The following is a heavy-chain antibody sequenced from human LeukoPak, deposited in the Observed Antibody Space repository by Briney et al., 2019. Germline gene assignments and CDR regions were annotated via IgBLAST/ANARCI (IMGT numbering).Heavy chain of an antibody. CDR2: KNQNGSER. D-gene: IGHD3-9*01. Sequence: GGSLRFSCAAPAPPFTSNWMTGVAPAPGKGWGWVANKNQNGSERYYVNSVKGRFTISRDNAKNSLYLQMGSLRAEDTGMYYCATHDFLTGYPYFDFWGQGTLVTVSS. J-gene: IGHJ4*02. CDR3: ATHDFLTGYPYFDF. CDR1: APPFTSNW. V-gene: IGHV3-7*01.